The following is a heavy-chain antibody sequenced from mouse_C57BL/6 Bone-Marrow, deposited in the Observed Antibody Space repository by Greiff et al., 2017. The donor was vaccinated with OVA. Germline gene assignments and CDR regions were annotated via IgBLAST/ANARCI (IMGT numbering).Heavy chain of an antibody. CDR3: AREGPVVAPHWYFDV. Sequence: EVKVVESEGGLVQPGSSMKLSCTASGFTFSDYYMAWVRQVPEKGLEWVANINYDGSSTYYLDSLKSRFIISRDNAKNILYLQMSSLKSEDTATYYCAREGPVVAPHWYFDVWGTGTTVTVSS. D-gene: IGHD1-1*01. J-gene: IGHJ1*03. V-gene: IGHV5-16*01. CDR2: INYDGSST. CDR1: GFTFSDYY.